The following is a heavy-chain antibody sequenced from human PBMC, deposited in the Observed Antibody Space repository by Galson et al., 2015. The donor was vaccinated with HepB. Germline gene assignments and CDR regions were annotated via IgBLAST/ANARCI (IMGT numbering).Heavy chain of an antibody. CDR3: ARDQGGYCSGGSCYSSRWFDP. CDR2: ISSSSSTI. D-gene: IGHD2-15*01. V-gene: IGHV3-48*01. CDR1: GFTSSSYS. J-gene: IGHJ5*02. Sequence: SLRLSCAASGFTSSSYSMNWVRQAPGKGLEWVSYISSSSSTIYYADSVKGRFTISRDNAKNSLYLQMNSLRAEDTAVYYCARDQGGYCSGGSCYSSRWFDPWGQGTLVTVSS.